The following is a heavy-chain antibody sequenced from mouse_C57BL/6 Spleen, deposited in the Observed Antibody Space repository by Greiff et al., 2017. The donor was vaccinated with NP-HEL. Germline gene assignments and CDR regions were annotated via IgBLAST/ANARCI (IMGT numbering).Heavy chain of an antibody. V-gene: IGHV1-39*01. J-gene: IGHJ4*01. CDR1: GYSFTDYN. CDR3: ARGDYYCSSSYAMDY. Sequence: EVQLQQSGPELVKPGASVKISCKASGYSFTDYNMNWVKQSNGKSLEWIGVFNPNYGTTSYNQKFKGKATLTVDKSSSTAYMQLNSLTSEYSAVYYCARGDYYCSSSYAMDYWGQGTSVTVSS. CDR2: FNPNYGTT. D-gene: IGHD1-1*01.